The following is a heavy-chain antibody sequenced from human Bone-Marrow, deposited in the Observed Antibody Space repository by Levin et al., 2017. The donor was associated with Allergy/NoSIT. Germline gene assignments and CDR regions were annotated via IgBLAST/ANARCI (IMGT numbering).Heavy chain of an antibody. CDR1: GFIFRSYA. CDR3: AKGTSIAASAWGHFDY. J-gene: IGHJ4*01. V-gene: IGHV3-23*01. D-gene: IGHD6-13*01. CDR2: TSGSGDRT. Sequence: QAGGSLRLSCAASGFIFRSYAMNWVRQAPGKGLEWVSGTSGSGDRTYYADSVKGRFTISRDKSENTVLLQMNSLRVEDTAVYYCAKGTSIAASAWGHFDYWGLGTLVTVSP.